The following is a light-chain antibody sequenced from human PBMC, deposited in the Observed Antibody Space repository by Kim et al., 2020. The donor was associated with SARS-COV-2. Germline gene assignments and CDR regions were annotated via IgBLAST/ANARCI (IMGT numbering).Light chain of an antibody. Sequence: GQSITISCTGTSSDVGGYNYVSWYQQHPGKAPKLMIYDVSNRPSGVSNRFSGSKSGNAASLTISGLQAEDEADYYCSSYTSSSTLVFGGGTQVTVL. CDR1: SSDVGGYNY. V-gene: IGLV2-14*03. CDR2: DVS. J-gene: IGLJ3*02. CDR3: SSYTSSSTLV.